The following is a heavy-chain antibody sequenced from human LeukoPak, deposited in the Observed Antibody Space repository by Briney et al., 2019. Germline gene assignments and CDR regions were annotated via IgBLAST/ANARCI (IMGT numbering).Heavy chain of an antibody. D-gene: IGHD3-3*02. V-gene: IGHV3-66*01. J-gene: IGHJ4*02. CDR3: ARAPSNAHFDY. CDR2: IYSGGST. Sequence: GGSLRLSCAASGFTFSKYGMNWVRQAPGKGLEWVSLIYSGGSTYYADSVKGRFTISRDNSNNTVYLQMNSLRAEDTAVYYCARAPSNAHFDYWGQGTLVTVSS. CDR1: GFTFSKYG.